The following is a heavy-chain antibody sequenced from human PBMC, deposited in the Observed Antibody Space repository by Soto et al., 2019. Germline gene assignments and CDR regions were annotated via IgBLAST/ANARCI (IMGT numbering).Heavy chain of an antibody. CDR1: GGTFSSYA. CDR3: ARALYYDFWSGPRMDV. CDR2: IIPIFGTA. V-gene: IGHV1-69*13. Sequence: GASVKVSCKASGGTFSSYAISWVRQAPGQGLEWMGGIIPIFGTANYAQKSQGRVTITADGSTSTAYMELSSLRSEDTAVYYCARALYYDFWSGPRMDVWGQGTTVTVSS. J-gene: IGHJ6*02. D-gene: IGHD3-3*01.